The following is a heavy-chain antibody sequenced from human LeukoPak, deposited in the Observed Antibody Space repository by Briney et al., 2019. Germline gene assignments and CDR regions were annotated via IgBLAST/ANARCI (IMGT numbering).Heavy chain of an antibody. Sequence: GGSLRLSCAASGFTFSSYSMNWVRQAPGKGLEWVSYISSSSSTIYYADSVKGRFTISRDNAKNSLYLQMNSLRAEDTAVYYCISSPYSSGFRDYYWGQGTLVTVSS. CDR3: ISSPYSSGFRDYY. D-gene: IGHD6-19*01. V-gene: IGHV3-48*04. CDR1: GFTFSSYS. CDR2: ISSSSSTI. J-gene: IGHJ4*02.